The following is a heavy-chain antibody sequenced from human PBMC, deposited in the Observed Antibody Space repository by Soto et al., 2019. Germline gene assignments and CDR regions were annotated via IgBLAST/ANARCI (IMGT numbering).Heavy chain of an antibody. CDR1: GGSISSYY. Sequence: QVQLQESGPGLVNPSETLSLTCTVSGGSISSYYWTWIRQPPGKRLEWIGYVYYSGSTHYNHSLKTRVTIAVVMPKNQFSLKLSSVTAADTAVYYCARDTVTTSDDAFDIWGQGTMVTVSS. D-gene: IGHD4-17*01. CDR2: VYYSGST. CDR3: ARDTVTTSDDAFDI. J-gene: IGHJ3*02. V-gene: IGHV4-59*01.